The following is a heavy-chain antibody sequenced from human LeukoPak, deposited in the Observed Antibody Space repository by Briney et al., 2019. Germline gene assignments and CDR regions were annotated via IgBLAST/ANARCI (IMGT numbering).Heavy chain of an antibody. D-gene: IGHD6-13*01. Sequence: KTGGSLRLSRAASGFTFSNAYMSWVRQAPGKGLEWVGRIKSTAHGGTTEYAAPVKGRFTISRDDSGNTLFLQMNSLQTEDAALYYCATYSSSYYYFGYWGQGTLVTVSS. CDR1: GFTFSNAY. CDR3: ATYSSSYYYFGY. CDR2: IKSTAHGGTT. J-gene: IGHJ4*02. V-gene: IGHV3-15*01.